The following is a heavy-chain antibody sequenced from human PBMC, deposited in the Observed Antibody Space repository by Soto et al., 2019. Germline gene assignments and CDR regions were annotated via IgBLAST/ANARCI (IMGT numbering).Heavy chain of an antibody. CDR3: ARRTVNIRTFYSGLKTHCFDY. CDR1: GDYMSSSDCY. J-gene: IGHJ4*02. CDR2: IYYSGST. Sequence: PSETLCLTCAVAGDYMSSSDCYWGWIRQPPGKGLEWIGSIYYSGSTYYNPSLQSRVAISVDTSKNQFSLKLKSVTAADTAIYYCARRTVNIRTFYSGLKTHCFDYWGQGAPVTVSS. V-gene: IGHV4-39*01. D-gene: IGHD6-19*01.